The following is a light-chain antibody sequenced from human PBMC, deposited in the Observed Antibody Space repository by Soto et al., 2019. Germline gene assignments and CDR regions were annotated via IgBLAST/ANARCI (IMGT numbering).Light chain of an antibody. J-gene: IGKJ1*01. Sequence: DIQMTQSPSTLSASVGDRVTITCRASQSISSWLAWYQQKPGKALKLLIYDASSLESGVPSRFSGSGSATEFTLTISSLQPDDFATYYCQQYNNYWTFGQGTRVEIK. V-gene: IGKV1-5*01. CDR1: QSISSW. CDR2: DAS. CDR3: QQYNNYWT.